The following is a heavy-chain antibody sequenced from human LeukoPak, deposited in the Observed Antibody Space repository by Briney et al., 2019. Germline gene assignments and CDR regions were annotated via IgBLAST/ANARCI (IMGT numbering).Heavy chain of an antibody. J-gene: IGHJ4*02. CDR2: INPNSGGT. D-gene: IGHD2-8*02. CDR3: AREEGSCSGLSCPLDY. CDR1: GYTFTGYD. Sequence: ASVKVSCKASGYTFTGYDMHWVRQAPGQGLEWMGWINPNSGGTNYAQKFQGRVTMARDTSISTAYMELSRLRSDDTALYYCAREEGSCSGLSCPLDYWGQGTLVTVSS. V-gene: IGHV1-2*02.